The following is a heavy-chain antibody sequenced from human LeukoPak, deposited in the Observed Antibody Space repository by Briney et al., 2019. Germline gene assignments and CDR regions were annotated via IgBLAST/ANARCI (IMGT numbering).Heavy chain of an antibody. D-gene: IGHD1-7*01. CDR2: ISSSGSTI. Sequence: GGSLRLSCAASGFSISSYEMNWVRQAPGKGLEWVSHISSSGSTIWYADSVKGRFTISRDNAKNSLYLQMNSLRAEDTAVYYCARVELAPYYYYMDVLGKGTTVTVSS. J-gene: IGHJ6*03. CDR1: GFSISSYE. CDR3: ARVELAPYYYYMDV. V-gene: IGHV3-48*03.